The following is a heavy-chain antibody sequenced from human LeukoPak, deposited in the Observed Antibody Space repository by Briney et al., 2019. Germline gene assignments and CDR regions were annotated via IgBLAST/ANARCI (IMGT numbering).Heavy chain of an antibody. CDR2: ISGSGGNT. CDR1: GFTFSTYV. Sequence: SGGSLRLSCAASGFTFSTYVVNWVRQAPGKGLEWVSAISGSGGNTYYADTVSGRFTISRDNSKNTLYLQMNSLRAEDTAVYYCAKDSSFRDGDWFDPWGQGTLVTVSS. V-gene: IGHV3-23*01. CDR3: AKDSSFRDGDWFDP. D-gene: IGHD2-21*02. J-gene: IGHJ5*02.